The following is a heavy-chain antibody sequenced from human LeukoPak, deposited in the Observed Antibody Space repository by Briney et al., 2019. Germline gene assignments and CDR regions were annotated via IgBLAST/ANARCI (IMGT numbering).Heavy chain of an antibody. CDR1: GFTFSSHW. CDR3: ARDHSTLGLHI. V-gene: IGHV3-7*01. Sequence: GGSLRLSCAASGFTFSSHWMSWVRQAPGKGLEWVANINHDGSEKYYVDSVKGRFTISKDNAKNSLYLQMSSLRAEDTAVYYCARDHSTLGLHIWGQGTMVTVSS. J-gene: IGHJ3*02. D-gene: IGHD2-2*01. CDR2: INHDGSEK.